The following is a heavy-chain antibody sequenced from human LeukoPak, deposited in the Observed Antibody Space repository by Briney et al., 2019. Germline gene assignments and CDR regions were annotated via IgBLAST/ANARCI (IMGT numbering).Heavy chain of an antibody. Sequence: SVKVSCKASGGTFSSYAISWVRQAPGQGLEWVGGIIPIFGTANYAQKFQGGVTITADESTSTAYMELSSLRSEDTAVYYCARDMVRAFYYWGQGTLATVSS. D-gene: IGHD3-10*01. CDR3: ARDMVRAFYY. CDR2: IIPIFGTA. CDR1: GGTFSSYA. J-gene: IGHJ4*02. V-gene: IGHV1-69*13.